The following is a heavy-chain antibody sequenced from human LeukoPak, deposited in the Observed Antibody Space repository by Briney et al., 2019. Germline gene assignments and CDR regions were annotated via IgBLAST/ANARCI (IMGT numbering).Heavy chain of an antibody. J-gene: IGHJ6*02. CDR3: AKECIH. D-gene: IGHD2-8*01. CDR1: GFTFSSYA. V-gene: IGHV3-30-3*01. CDR2: ISYDGSNK. Sequence: QSGGSLRLSCAASGFTFSSYAMHWVRQAPGKGLEWVAVISYDGSNKYYADSVKGRFTISRDNSKNTLYLQMNSLRAEDTAVYYCAKECIHWGQGTTVTVSS.